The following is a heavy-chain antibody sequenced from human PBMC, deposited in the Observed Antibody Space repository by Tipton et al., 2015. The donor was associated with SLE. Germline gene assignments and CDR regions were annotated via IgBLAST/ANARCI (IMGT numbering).Heavy chain of an antibody. D-gene: IGHD6-19*01. V-gene: IGHV4-4*07. CDR2: VSPSGGT. Sequence: TLSLTCTVSGGSLNNHFCSWIRQSAGKGLEWIGRVSPSGGTNYNPSLKSRVTMSVDTSKNQFSLNLSSLTAADTAVYYCARGGAVAGSETTDYWGQGTLVTVSS. J-gene: IGHJ4*02. CDR1: GGSLNNHF. CDR3: ARGGAVAGSETTDY.